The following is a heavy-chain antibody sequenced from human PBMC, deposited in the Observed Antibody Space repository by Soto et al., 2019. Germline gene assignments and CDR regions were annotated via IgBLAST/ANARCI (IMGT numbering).Heavy chain of an antibody. V-gene: IGHV3-33*01. Sequence: QVQLVESGGGVVQPGRSLRLSCAASGFTFSSYGMHWVRQAPGKGLEWVAVIWYDGSNKYYVDSVKGRFTISRDNSKNTLYLQMNSLRAEDTAVYYCARTVTDYYYYMDVWGKGTTVTVSS. CDR3: ARTVTDYYYYMDV. CDR1: GFTFSSYG. D-gene: IGHD4-17*01. CDR2: IWYDGSNK. J-gene: IGHJ6*03.